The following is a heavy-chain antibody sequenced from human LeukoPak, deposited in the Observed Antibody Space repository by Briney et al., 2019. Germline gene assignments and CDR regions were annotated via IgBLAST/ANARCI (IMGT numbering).Heavy chain of an antibody. CDR2: TYYRSKWYN. V-gene: IGHV6-1*01. D-gene: IGHD5-18*01. CDR3: ASGGYSYGYRGGFDY. Sequence: SQTLSLTCAISGDSVSSNSAAWNWIRQSPSRGLEWLGRTYYRSKWYNDYAVSVKSRISINPDTSKNQFSLKLSSVTAADTAVYYCASGGYSYGYRGGFDYWGQGTLVTVSS. CDR1: GDSVSSNSAA. J-gene: IGHJ4*02.